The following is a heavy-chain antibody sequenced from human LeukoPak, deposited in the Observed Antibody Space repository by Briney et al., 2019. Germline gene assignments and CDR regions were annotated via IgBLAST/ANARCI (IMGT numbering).Heavy chain of an antibody. D-gene: IGHD4-17*01. V-gene: IGHV4-59*01. Sequence: SETLSLTCTVSGGSISGYHWSWIRQPRGKGLEWIGNIYYSGSTNYSPSLKSRVTISVDTSKNQFSLKLSSVTAADTAVYYCARSTVTAAPLFYWGQGPLVTVSS. J-gene: IGHJ4*02. CDR3: ARSTVTAAPLFY. CDR1: GGSISGYH. CDR2: IYYSGST.